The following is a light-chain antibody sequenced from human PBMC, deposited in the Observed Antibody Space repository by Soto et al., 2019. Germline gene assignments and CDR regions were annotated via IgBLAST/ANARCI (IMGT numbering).Light chain of an antibody. Sequence: VLTQSPATLSLSPGERATLSCRASQSVGSYLAWYQHKPGQPPRLLIYDASNRATGIPARFSGSGSGTDFTLTISSLEPADFAVYYCQQRSNWPPTWTFGQGTKVEIK. CDR2: DAS. CDR1: QSVGSY. J-gene: IGKJ1*01. CDR3: QQRSNWPPTWT. V-gene: IGKV3-11*01.